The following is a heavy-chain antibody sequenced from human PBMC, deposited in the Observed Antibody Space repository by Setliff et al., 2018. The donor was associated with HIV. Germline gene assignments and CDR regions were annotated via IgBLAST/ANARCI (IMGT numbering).Heavy chain of an antibody. D-gene: IGHD2-2*01. J-gene: IGHJ5*02. V-gene: IGHV4-59*01. CDR1: GGSISDSH. CDR3: ARGGTSSNWFRA. Sequence: SETLSLTCTVSGGSISDSHWSWIRQPPGKGLEWIGYISPTGNTNYNPSLKSRVTMSLDTSKNQLSLKLTSVTAADTAVYYCARGGTSSNWFRAWGQGTLVTVSS. CDR2: ISPTGNT.